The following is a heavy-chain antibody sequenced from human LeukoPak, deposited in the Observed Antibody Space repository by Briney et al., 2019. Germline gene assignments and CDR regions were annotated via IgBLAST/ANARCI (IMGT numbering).Heavy chain of an antibody. D-gene: IGHD2-15*01. V-gene: IGHV3-23*01. Sequence: GGSLRLSCAASGFTFSSYAMSWIRQAPGKGLEWVSVISAGGSSTYYADSVKGRFTISRDNSKNTLNLQMNSLRAEDTAIYYCAKDYRTGGTWYPFDYWGQGTLVTVSS. CDR1: GFTFSSYA. CDR2: ISAGGSST. CDR3: AKDYRTGGTWYPFDY. J-gene: IGHJ4*02.